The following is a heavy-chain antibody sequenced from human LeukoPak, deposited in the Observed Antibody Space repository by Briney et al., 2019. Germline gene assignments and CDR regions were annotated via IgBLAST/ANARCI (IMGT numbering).Heavy chain of an antibody. J-gene: IGHJ4*02. CDR2: TRNKARSYTT. CDR1: GFTFSTYS. Sequence: PGGSLRLSCAASGFTFSTYSMAWVRQAPGKGLEWVGRTRNKARSYTTEYAASVKGRFTISRDDSKNSLYLQMNNLKTEDTAVYYCARSGTLWTETFDFWGQGTLITVSS. CDR3: ARSGTLWTETFDF. D-gene: IGHD1-1*01. V-gene: IGHV3-72*01.